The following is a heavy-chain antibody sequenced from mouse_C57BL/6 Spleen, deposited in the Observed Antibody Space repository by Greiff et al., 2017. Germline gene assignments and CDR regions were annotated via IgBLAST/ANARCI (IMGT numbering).Heavy chain of an antibody. J-gene: IGHJ2*01. D-gene: IGHD2-4*01. CDR2: IWTGGGT. V-gene: IGHV2-9-1*01. Sequence: VQGVESGPGLVAPSQSLSITCTVSGFSLTSYAISWVRQPPGKGLEWLGVIWTGGGTNYNSALKSRLSISKDNSKSQVFLKMNSLQTDDTARYYCASIYYDYDDFFFDYWGQGTTLTVSS. CDR1: GFSLTSYA. CDR3: ASIYYDYDDFFFDY.